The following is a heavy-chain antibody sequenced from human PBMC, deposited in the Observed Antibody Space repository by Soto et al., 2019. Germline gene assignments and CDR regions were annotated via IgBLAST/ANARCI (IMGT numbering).Heavy chain of an antibody. CDR2: IFYSGST. CDR1: GGSMSGSSHY. D-gene: IGHD5-12*01. J-gene: IGHJ3*02. Sequence: SETLSLTCTVSGGSMSGSSHYWGWIRQPPGKGLEWIGHIFYSGSTYYNPSLKSRVTISVDTSKNQFSLRLSSVTAADTAVYYCARRRGYSDYEGRAFDTWGQGTMVTVSS. CDR3: ARRRGYSDYEGRAFDT. V-gene: IGHV4-39*01.